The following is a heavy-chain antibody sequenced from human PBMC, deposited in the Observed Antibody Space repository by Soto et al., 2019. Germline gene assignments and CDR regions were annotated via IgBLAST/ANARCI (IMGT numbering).Heavy chain of an antibody. CDR2: ISGSVGIT. V-gene: IGHV3-23*01. J-gene: IGHJ4*02. CDR1: GFTFSSYA. Sequence: PEGSLRLSCAASGFTFSSYAMSWVRQAPGKGLEWVSFISGSVGITYYAFSVKGRFTFSSDNSNNSLYLQMNSLRAEDTAVYYCAKDVVHMGDYDPAPNDYWGQGTLVTVSS. CDR3: AKDVVHMGDYDPAPNDY. D-gene: IGHD4-17*01.